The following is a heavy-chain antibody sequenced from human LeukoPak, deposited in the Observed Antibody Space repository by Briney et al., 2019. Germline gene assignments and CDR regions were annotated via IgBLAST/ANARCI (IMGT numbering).Heavy chain of an antibody. V-gene: IGHV3-23*01. J-gene: IGHJ4*02. CDR1: GFTFSSYA. Sequence: GGSLRLSCAASGFTFSSYAMRWVRQARGGGLEWVLAISGRGGSTYYADCVKGRFTVSRDNSKNTVYLQMNSVRREDTAVYYCAKDLQLAHDYWGQGTLVTASS. CDR3: AKDLQLAHDY. D-gene: IGHD5-18*01. CDR2: ISGRGGST.